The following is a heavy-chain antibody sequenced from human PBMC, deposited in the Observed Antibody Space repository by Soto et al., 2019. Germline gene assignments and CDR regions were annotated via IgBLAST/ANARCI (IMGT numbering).Heavy chain of an antibody. D-gene: IGHD3-10*01. V-gene: IGHV1-18*01. CDR2: ISTYNGNT. CDR1: RYTFNSYG. Sequence: QVQLVQSGAEVKKPGASVKVSCKASRYTFNSYGISCVRQAPGQGLELMGWISTYNGNTNYAPKLQGRITMNTDTSTSTAYMELRSLRSDDTTVYYCARDGRFGELRGMDVWGQGTTVTVSS. J-gene: IGHJ6*02. CDR3: ARDGRFGELRGMDV.